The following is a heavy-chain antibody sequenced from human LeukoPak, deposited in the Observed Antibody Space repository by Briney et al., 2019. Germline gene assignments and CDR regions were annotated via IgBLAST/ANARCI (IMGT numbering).Heavy chain of an antibody. J-gene: IGHJ4*02. CDR3: AGLVGRYSNGMYYYFDY. Sequence: SGTLSLTCAVSGGSITRVNLWAWVRQPPGKGLKWVGEMYLSGTTTCNPSLRGRATISLDRSKNQVSLRLNSVTAADTALYYCAGLVGRYSNGMYYYFDYWGQGILVTVSS. CDR2: MYLSGTT. CDR1: GGSITRVNL. V-gene: IGHV4-4*02. D-gene: IGHD1-26*01.